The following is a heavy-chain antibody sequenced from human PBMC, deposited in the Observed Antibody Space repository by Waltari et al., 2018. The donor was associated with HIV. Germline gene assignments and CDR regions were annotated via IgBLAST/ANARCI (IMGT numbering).Heavy chain of an antibody. CDR3: ATGVRYYGP. Sequence: AESGGRLIQPGGSLGLSCTASNFSVSGKHVTWIRQAPGGSLEWVAVIYLDDTTHYADSVRGRFTISRAKSRTTVLLLMNGLFVDDTATYFCATGVRYYGPWGQGTRVTVSS. CDR1: NFSVSGKH. CDR2: IYLDDTT. V-gene: IGHV3-53*01. D-gene: IGHD3-10*01. J-gene: IGHJ5*02.